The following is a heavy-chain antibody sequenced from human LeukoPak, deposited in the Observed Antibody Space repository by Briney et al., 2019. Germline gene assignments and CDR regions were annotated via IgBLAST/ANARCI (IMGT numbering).Heavy chain of an antibody. CDR3: AKDFKTDYGGNPGFDY. V-gene: IGHV3-23*01. D-gene: IGHD4-23*01. CDR1: GFTFSSYA. Sequence: GGSLRLSCAASGFTFSSYAMSWVRQAPGKGLEWVSAISGSGGSTYYADSVKGRFTISRDNSKNTLYLQMNSLRAEDTAVYYCAKDFKTDYGGNPGFDYWGQGTLVTVSS. CDR2: ISGSGGST. J-gene: IGHJ4*02.